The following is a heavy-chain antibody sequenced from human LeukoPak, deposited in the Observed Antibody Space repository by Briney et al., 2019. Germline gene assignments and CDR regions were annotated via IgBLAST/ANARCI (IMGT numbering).Heavy chain of an antibody. CDR1: GGSFSGYY. CDR2: INHSGST. J-gene: IGHJ5*02. V-gene: IGHV4-34*01. CDR3: AREGYYDILTGYYNWFDP. D-gene: IGHD3-9*01. Sequence: SETLSLTCAVYGGSFSGYYWSWIRQPPGKGLEWIGEINHSGSTNYNPSLKSRVTISVDTSKNQFSLKLSSVTAADTAVYYCAREGYYDILTGYYNWFDPWGQGTLVTVSS.